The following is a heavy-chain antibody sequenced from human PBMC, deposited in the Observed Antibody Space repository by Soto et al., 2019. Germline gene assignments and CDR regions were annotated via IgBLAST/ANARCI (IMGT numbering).Heavy chain of an antibody. CDR3: ARDREPDGIWTFDS. V-gene: IGHV3-53*01. J-gene: IGHJ4*02. Sequence: GGSLRLSCAAFGFTLDKYTMGLVRQAPGKGLEWVAESFSSGGTQYADSVKGRFTISRVNSRNMVFLQMNGLRVEDTALYYCARDREPDGIWTFDSWGQGALVTVSS. CDR2: SFSSGGT. CDR1: GFTLDKYT. D-gene: IGHD3-9*01.